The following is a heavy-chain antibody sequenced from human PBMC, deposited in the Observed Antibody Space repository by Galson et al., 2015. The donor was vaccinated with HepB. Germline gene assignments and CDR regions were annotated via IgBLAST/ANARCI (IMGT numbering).Heavy chain of an antibody. Sequence: QSGAEVKKPGESLKISCEGSGYTFSNYWIGWVRQMPGIGLEWMGIIYPGDSDTRYSPSFQGQVTISADKSISTVYLQWSSLRASDTAMYYCVRQYGGNSWNYWGQGTLVTVSS. CDR1: GYTFSNYW. CDR3: VRQYGGNSWNY. V-gene: IGHV5-51*01. D-gene: IGHD4-23*01. J-gene: IGHJ4*02. CDR2: IYPGDSDT.